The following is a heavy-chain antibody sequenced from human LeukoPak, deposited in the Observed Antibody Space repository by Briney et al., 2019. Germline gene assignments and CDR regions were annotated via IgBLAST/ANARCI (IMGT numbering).Heavy chain of an antibody. V-gene: IGHV3-23*01. Sequence: GGSLRLSRAASGFGFRSHAMSWVRQAPGRGLEWVSAISGSGDATFYADSVKGRFTISRDNFKNTLYLQMNSLRGEDTALYYCAKGDSSRWDYWGQGTLVTVSS. CDR3: AKGDSSRWDY. J-gene: IGHJ4*02. CDR1: GFGFRSHA. D-gene: IGHD6-13*01. CDR2: ISGSGDAT.